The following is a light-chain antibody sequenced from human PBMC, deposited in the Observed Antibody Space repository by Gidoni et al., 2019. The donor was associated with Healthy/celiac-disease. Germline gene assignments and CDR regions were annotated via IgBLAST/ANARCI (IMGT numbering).Light chain of an antibody. V-gene: IGLV1-40*01. CDR1: SSNIGAGYD. CDR2: GTS. Sequence: QSVLTQPPPASGAPGQRVTISCTGSSSNIGAGYDVHWYQQLPGTAPKLLIYGTSNRPSGVPDRFSGSKSGTSASLAITGLQAEDEADYYCQSYDSSLSGWVFGGGTKLTVL. J-gene: IGLJ3*02. CDR3: QSYDSSLSGWV.